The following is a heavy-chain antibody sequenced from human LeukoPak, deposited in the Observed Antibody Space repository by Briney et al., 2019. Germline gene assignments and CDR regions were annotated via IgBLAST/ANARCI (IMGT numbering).Heavy chain of an antibody. V-gene: IGHV3-64D*06. J-gene: IGHJ5*02. CDR2: ISSNGGST. CDR1: GFTFSSYA. CDR3: ASLEYAAMGFDP. Sequence: GGSLRLSCSASGFTFSSYAIHWVRQAPGKGLEYVSGISSNGGSTYYADSVKGRFTISRDNSKNTLYLQMSSLRAEDTAVYYCASLEYAAMGFDPWGQGTLVTVSS. D-gene: IGHD5-18*01.